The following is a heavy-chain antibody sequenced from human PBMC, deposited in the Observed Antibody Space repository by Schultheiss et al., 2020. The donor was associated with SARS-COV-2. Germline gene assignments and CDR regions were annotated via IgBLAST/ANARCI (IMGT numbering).Heavy chain of an antibody. CDR2: ISSSGSTI. V-gene: IGHV3-11*01. CDR3: ARASAWLYYYYGMDV. Sequence: GGSLRLSCAASGFTFSDYYMSWIRQAPGKGLEWVSYISSSGSTIYYADSVKGRFTISRDNAKNSLYLQMNSLRAEDTAVYYCARASAWLYYYYGMDVWGQGTTVTVSS. D-gene: IGHD5-12*01. J-gene: IGHJ6*02. CDR1: GFTFSDYY.